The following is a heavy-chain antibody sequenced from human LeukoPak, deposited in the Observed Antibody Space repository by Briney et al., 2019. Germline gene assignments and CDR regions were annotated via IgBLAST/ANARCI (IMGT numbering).Heavy chain of an antibody. CDR3: AKDPISAAGSDYFDS. CDR2: ISGSGGST. Sequence: GGSLRLSCAASGFTFSSYAMSWVRQAPGKGLEWVSAISGSGGSTYYADSVKGRFTISRDNSKNTLFLQMNSLRAEDTAVYYCAKDPISAAGSDYFDSWGQGTLVTVSS. J-gene: IGHJ4*02. V-gene: IGHV3-23*01. D-gene: IGHD6-13*01. CDR1: GFTFSSYA.